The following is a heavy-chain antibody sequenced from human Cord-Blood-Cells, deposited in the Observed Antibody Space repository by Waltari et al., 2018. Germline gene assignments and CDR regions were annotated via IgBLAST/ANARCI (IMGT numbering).Heavy chain of an antibody. D-gene: IGHD1-26*01. J-gene: IGHJ5*02. V-gene: IGHV1-69*01. CDR3: AGRHMGVSHNWFDP. CDR1: GGTFSSYA. CDR2: IIPCLGTA. Sequence: QVQLVQSGAEVKKPGSSVTVSCKASGGTFSSYAISWVRQAPEQGLEWMGGIIPCLGTANYVQKFQGRVTITADESTSTAYMELSSLRSEDTAMYYCAGRHMGVSHNWFDPWGQGTLVTVSS.